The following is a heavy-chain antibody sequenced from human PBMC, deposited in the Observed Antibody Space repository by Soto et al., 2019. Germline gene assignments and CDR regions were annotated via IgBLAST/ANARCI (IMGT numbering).Heavy chain of an antibody. CDR3: ARTGSSSWYWFDP. CDR1: GYTYTSYA. Sequence: QVQLVQSGAEVKKPGASVKVSCKASGYTYTSYAMHWVRQAPGQRLEWMGWINAGNGNTKYSQKFQGRVTITRDTSASTAYMELSSLRSEDTAVYYCARTGSSSWYWFDPWGQGTLVTVSS. J-gene: IGHJ5*02. CDR2: INAGNGNT. D-gene: IGHD6-13*01. V-gene: IGHV1-3*01.